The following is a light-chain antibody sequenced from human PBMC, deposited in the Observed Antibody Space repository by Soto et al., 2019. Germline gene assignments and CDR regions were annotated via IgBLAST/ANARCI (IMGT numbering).Light chain of an antibody. CDR2: AAS. V-gene: IGKV1-9*01. J-gene: IGKJ5*01. CDR3: QQYDNLPYT. Sequence: IQLNQSPSSLSASVGDRFTITCRASQDISTYLAWYQQKPGKAPMLLISAASTLQSGVPSRFSGSGSGTDFTLTISSLQPEDIATYYCQQYDNLPYTFGQGTRLEIK. CDR1: QDISTY.